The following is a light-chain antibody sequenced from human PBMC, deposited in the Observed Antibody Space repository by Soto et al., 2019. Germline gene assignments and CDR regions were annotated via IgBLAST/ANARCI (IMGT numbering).Light chain of an antibody. Sequence: QSALTQPRSVSGSPGQSVTLSCTGTSSDIGNYDYVSWYQQHPGMAPKLIIYDVSKRPSGAPDRFSGSKSGNTASLTISGLQAEDEADYYCCSYAGSYIQYVFGTGTKVTVL. CDR1: SSDIGNYDY. V-gene: IGLV2-11*01. CDR2: DVS. J-gene: IGLJ1*01. CDR3: CSYAGSYIQYV.